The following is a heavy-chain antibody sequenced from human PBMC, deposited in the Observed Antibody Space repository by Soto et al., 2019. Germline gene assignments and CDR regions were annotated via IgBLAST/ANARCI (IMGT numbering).Heavy chain of an antibody. CDR2: ISYSGST. CDR1: GGSISSGGFF. V-gene: IGHV4-31*03. J-gene: IGHJ5*02. Sequence: SETLSLTCIVSGGSISSGGFFWTWIRPHPGRGLEWIGYISYSGSTYYNPSLRSRVILSVDTSKGQFSLKLSSVTAADTAVYYCARYYDSRGYYDWFDPWGRGTLVTVSS. CDR3: ARYYDSRGYYDWFDP. D-gene: IGHD3-22*01.